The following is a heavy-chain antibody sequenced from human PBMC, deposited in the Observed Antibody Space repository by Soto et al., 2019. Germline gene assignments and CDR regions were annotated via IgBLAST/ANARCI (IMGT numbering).Heavy chain of an antibody. CDR3: ARQTTEKSSFDY. Sequence: QVQLVQSGAEVKKPGSSVKVSCKASGGTFSSYTISWVRQAPGQGLEWMGRIIPILGIANYAQKFQGRVTITADKSTSTAYMELSSLRSEDTAVYYCARQTTEKSSFDYWGQGTLVTVSS. D-gene: IGHD4-17*01. J-gene: IGHJ4*02. V-gene: IGHV1-69*02. CDR1: GGTFSSYT. CDR2: IIPILGIA.